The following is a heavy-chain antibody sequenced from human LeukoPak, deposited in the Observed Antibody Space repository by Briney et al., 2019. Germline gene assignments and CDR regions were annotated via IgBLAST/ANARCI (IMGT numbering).Heavy chain of an antibody. D-gene: IGHD3-3*01. V-gene: IGHV3-23*01. Sequence: PGGSLRLSCAASGFTFSIYAMNWVRQAPGKGLEWVSAISGSGGSTYYADSVKGRFTISRDNSKNTLYLQMNNLRAEDTAVYYCAKGRAIFGVADYYYMDVWGKGTTVTVSS. CDR2: ISGSGGST. CDR1: GFTFSIYA. CDR3: AKGRAIFGVADYYYMDV. J-gene: IGHJ6*03.